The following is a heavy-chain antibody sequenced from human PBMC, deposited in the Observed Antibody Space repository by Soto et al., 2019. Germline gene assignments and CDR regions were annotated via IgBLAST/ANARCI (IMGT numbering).Heavy chain of an antibody. CDR1: GGSISSGDYY. Sequence: TLSLTCTVSGGSISSGDYYWSWIRQPPGKGLEWIGYIYYSGSTYYNPSLKSRVTISVDTSKNQFSLKLSSVTAADTAVYYCAITQRGYSYGYEAGFDYWGQGTLVTVSS. CDR3: AITQRGYSYGYEAGFDY. D-gene: IGHD5-18*01. V-gene: IGHV4-30-4*01. J-gene: IGHJ4*02. CDR2: IYYSGST.